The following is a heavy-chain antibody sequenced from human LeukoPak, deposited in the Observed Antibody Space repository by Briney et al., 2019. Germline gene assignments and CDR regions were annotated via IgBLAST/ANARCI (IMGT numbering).Heavy chain of an antibody. CDR2: INHSGST. J-gene: IGHJ5*02. CDR1: GGSFSGYY. CDR3: AKDDNYIRFLS. D-gene: IGHD3-16*01. Sequence: SETLSLTCAVYGGSFSGYYWSWIRQPPGKGLEWIGEINHSGSTNYNPSLKSRVTISVDTSKNQFSLKLSSVTAADTAVYYCAKDDNYIRFLSWGQGTLVTVSS. V-gene: IGHV4-34*01.